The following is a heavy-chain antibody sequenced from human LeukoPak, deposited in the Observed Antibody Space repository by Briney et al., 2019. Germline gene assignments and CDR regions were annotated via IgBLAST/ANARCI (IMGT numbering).Heavy chain of an antibody. CDR2: ISGSGGST. V-gene: IGHV3-23*01. D-gene: IGHD5-18*01. J-gene: IGHJ4*02. CDR3: AKDITAMDAAGKDY. Sequence: GGSLRLSCAASGFTFSSYAMSWVRQAPGKGLEWVSAISGSGGSTYYADSVKGRFTISRDNSKNTLYLQMNSLRAEDTAVYYCAKDITAMDAAGKDYWGQGTLVTVSS. CDR1: GFTFSSYA.